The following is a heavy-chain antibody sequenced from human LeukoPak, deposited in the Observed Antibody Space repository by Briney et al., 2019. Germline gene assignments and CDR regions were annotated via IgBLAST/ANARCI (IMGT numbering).Heavy chain of an antibody. Sequence: ASVKDSCKASGYTFTSYGISWVRQAPGQGLEWMGRINPNSGGTNYAQKFQGRVTMTRDTSISTAYMELSRLRSDDTAVYYCARDPHYYDSSGYYPGGNWFDPWGQGTLVTVSS. CDR1: GYTFTSYG. CDR3: ARDPHYYDSSGYYPGGNWFDP. CDR2: INPNSGGT. V-gene: IGHV1-2*06. J-gene: IGHJ5*02. D-gene: IGHD3-22*01.